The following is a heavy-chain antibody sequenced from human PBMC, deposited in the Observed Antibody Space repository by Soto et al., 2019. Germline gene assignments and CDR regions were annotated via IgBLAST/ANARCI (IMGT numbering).Heavy chain of an antibody. CDR2: ISGSGGST. CDR1: GFTFSSYA. Sequence: GGSLRLSCAASGFTFSSYAMSWVRQAPGKGLEWVSAISGSGGSTYYADSVKGRFTISRDNPKNTLYLQMNSLRAEDTAVYYCAKAYDYSSSSFWYAFDIWGQGTMVTVSS. D-gene: IGHD6-6*01. J-gene: IGHJ3*02. CDR3: AKAYDYSSSSFWYAFDI. V-gene: IGHV3-23*01.